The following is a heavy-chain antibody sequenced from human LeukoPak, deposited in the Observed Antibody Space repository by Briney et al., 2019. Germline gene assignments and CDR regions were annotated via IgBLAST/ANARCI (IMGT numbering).Heavy chain of an antibody. D-gene: IGHD3-10*01. Sequence: ASVKVSCEASGGTFSSYAISWVRQAPGQGLEWMGGIIPIFGTANYAQKFQGRVTITADESTSTAYMELSSLRSEDTAVYYCASLNNLWFGESFGYFDYWGQGTLVTVSS. V-gene: IGHV1-69*13. CDR3: ASLNNLWFGESFGYFDY. CDR1: GGTFSSYA. J-gene: IGHJ4*02. CDR2: IIPIFGTA.